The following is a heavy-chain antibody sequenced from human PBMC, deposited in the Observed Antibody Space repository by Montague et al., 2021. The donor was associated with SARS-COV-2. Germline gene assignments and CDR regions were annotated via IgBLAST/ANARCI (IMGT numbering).Heavy chain of an antibody. CDR3: ARDGVLRYFDWSPCYHNYMDV. Sequence: SLRLSCAASGFTFSSYWMHWVRQAPGKGLVWVSRINSDGSSTSYADSVKGRFTISRDNAKNTLYLQMNSLRAEDTAVYYCARDGVLRYFDWSPCYHNYMDVWGKGTTVTVSS. V-gene: IGHV3-74*01. CDR2: INSDGSST. D-gene: IGHD3-9*01. J-gene: IGHJ6*03. CDR1: GFTFSSYW.